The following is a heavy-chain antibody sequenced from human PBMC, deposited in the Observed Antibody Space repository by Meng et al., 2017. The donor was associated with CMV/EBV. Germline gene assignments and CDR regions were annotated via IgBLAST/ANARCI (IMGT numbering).Heavy chain of an antibody. J-gene: IGHJ4*02. Sequence: GESLKISCAASGFTFSSCAMHWVRQAPGKGLEWVAVISYDGSNKYYADSVKGRFTISRDISKNTLYLQINSLRAEDTAVYYCASRPVSGSYYLGIDYWGQGTLVTVSS. V-gene: IGHV3-30-3*01. CDR2: ISYDGSNK. CDR3: ASRPVSGSYYLGIDY. D-gene: IGHD1-26*01. CDR1: GFTFSSCA.